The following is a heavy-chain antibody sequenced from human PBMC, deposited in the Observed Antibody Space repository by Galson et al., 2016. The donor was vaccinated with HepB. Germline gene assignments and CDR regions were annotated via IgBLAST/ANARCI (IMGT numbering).Heavy chain of an antibody. Sequence: SLRLSCAASGFTFSGYSMGWVRQAPGKGLEWVSVITHGGDTTYYADSVRGRFTVSRDNSKNTVYLQMNSLRAEDTAIYYCAKTGYGLDSPRYFDYWGQGALVTVSS. V-gene: IGHV3-23*01. J-gene: IGHJ4*02. CDR2: ITHGGDTT. CDR3: AKTGYGLDSPRYFDY. CDR1: GFTFSGYS. D-gene: IGHD3-10*01.